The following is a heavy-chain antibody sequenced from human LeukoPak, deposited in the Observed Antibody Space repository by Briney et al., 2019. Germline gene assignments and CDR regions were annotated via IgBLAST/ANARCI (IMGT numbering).Heavy chain of an antibody. D-gene: IGHD3-3*01. CDR3: ARSLPEGDFWSGYYGFDY. J-gene: IGHJ4*02. V-gene: IGHV4-34*01. CDR1: GGSFSGYY. Sequence: SETLSLTCAVYGGSFSGYYWSWIRQPPGKGLEWIGEINHSGSTNYNPSLKSRVTISVDTSKNQFSLKLSSVTAADTAVYYCARSLPEGDFWSGYYGFDYWGQGTLVTVSS. CDR2: INHSGST.